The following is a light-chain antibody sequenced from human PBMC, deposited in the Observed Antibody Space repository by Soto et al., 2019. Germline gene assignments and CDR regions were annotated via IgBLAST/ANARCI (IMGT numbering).Light chain of an antibody. V-gene: IGLV2-14*01. J-gene: IGLJ1*01. CDR1: SSDIGGYKY. Sequence: QSALTQPASVSGSPGQSITISCTGTSSDIGGYKYVSWYQQHPCKASTLMIYDVSNRPSGVSNRYSGFKSGNTDTLNISGLQGEDDTEYYCSYYTGRSTYVVGNGTMLTVL. CDR3: SYYTGRSTYV. CDR2: DVS.